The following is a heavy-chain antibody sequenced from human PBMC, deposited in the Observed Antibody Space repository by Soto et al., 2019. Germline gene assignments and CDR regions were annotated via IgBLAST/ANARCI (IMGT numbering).Heavy chain of an antibody. CDR3: AIHPSYFDRNTFFDH. J-gene: IGHJ4*02. D-gene: IGHD3-22*01. CDR2: IYYSGST. V-gene: IGHV4-39*01. Sequence: QLQLQESGPGLVKPSETLSLTCTVSGGSFSSSNYYWGWIRQPPGKGLEWIGFIYYSGSTFYNPSLKSRVSISGDTSESQLSLRLSSVTAADTAVECCAIHPSYFDRNTFFDHWGQGSLVAVSS. CDR1: GGSFSSSNYY.